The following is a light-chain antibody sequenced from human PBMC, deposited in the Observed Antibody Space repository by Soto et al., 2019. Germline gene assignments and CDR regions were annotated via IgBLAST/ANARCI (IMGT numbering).Light chain of an antibody. Sequence: DIVLTQSPGTLSLSPGERATLSCRSSQSVSSNYLAWYQQKPDQAPRLVIYDVSGRATGIPDRFRGSGSGTDFNLAISRLEPEDSAVYYCQQYGISPTFGQGTKVEI. CDR1: QSVSSNY. V-gene: IGKV3-20*01. J-gene: IGKJ1*01. CDR3: QQYGISPT. CDR2: DVS.